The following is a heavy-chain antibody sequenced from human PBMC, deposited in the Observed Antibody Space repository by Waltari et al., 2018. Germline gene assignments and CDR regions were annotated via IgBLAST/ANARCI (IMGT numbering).Heavy chain of an antibody. D-gene: IGHD3-16*01. V-gene: IGHV1-2*02. J-gene: IGHJ4*02. CDR2: INPSTGDT. CDR1: GYTFTGHF. Sequence: QVHLVQSGAEVRKPGASVNVSCQTSGYTFTGHFMHWVRQSPGQGLEWMGSINPSTGDTAYAQKFQGRVTMTRDTSIRTAFMELSSLRSDDTAVYYCARESLKAGGAGGDYWGQGTLVTVSS. CDR3: ARESLKAGGAGGDY.